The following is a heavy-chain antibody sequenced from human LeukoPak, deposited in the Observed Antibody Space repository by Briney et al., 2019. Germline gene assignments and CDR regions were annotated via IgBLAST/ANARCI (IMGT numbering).Heavy chain of an antibody. Sequence: PGGSLRLSCAASGFTVSGNYMSWVRQAPGKGLEWVSVIYSGGSTYYADSVKGRFTISRDNSKNTLYLQMNSLRAEDTAVYYCATSGYNWNDFYYYYYMDVWGKGTTVTISS. D-gene: IGHD1-20*01. CDR3: ATSGYNWNDFYYYYYMDV. CDR2: IYSGGST. J-gene: IGHJ6*03. CDR1: GFTVSGNY. V-gene: IGHV3-66*01.